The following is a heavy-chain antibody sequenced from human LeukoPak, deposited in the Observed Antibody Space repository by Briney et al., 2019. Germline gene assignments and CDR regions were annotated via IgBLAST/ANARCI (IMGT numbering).Heavy chain of an antibody. CDR3: ARDPDSSSGKYFDY. CDR2: IYSGGST. V-gene: IGHV3-53*01. D-gene: IGHD6-13*01. J-gene: IGHJ4*02. Sequence: GGSLRLSCAASGFTVSAKYMNWVRQAPGKGLEWVSVIYSGGSTYYADSVKGRFTISRDNSENTLYLQMNSLRADDTAVYYCARDPDSSSGKYFDYWGQGTLVTVSS. CDR1: GFTVSAKY.